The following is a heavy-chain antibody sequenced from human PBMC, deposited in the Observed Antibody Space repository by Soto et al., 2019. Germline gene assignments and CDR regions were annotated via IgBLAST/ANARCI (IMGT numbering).Heavy chain of an antibody. D-gene: IGHD1-1*01. V-gene: IGHV3-15*07. CDR2: VKTQAEGATT. CDR3: TSRVRTTNDN. Sequence: EVQLVESGGGLVKPGESLRLSCVASGFPFTTVWMNWVRQAPGKGPEWLGRVKTQAEGATTDYAAPAEGRFTIFRDDSKNAVYLQMTSLRVEDTALYYCTSRVRTTNDNWGQGTLVTVSS. J-gene: IGHJ4*02. CDR1: GFPFTTVW.